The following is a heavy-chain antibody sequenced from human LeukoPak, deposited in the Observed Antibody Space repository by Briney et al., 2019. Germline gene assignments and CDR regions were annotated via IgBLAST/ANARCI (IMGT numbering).Heavy chain of an antibody. CDR2: ISSSGSTI. CDR1: GFTFSDYY. V-gene: IGHV3-11*01. D-gene: IGHD2-2*03. J-gene: IGHJ4*02. CDR3: VKGGYCSSTSCYYDY. Sequence: NPGGSLRLSCAASGFTFSDYYMSWIRQAPGKGLEWVSYISSSGSTIYYADSVKGRFTISRDNAKNSLYLQMNSLRAEDMALYYCVKGGYCSSTSCYYDYWGQGTLVTVSS.